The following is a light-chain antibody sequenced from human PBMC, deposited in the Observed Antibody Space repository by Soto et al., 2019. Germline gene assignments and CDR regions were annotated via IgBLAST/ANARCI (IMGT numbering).Light chain of an antibody. J-gene: IGKJ1*01. CDR2: GAS. Sequence: EIVLTQSPGTLSLSPGERATLSCRASQSLTNNYFAWYQQKPGRALRLLIDGASTRATGIPDRFSGSGSGTAFTLTISRLEPEDVAVYSCQQYEAVVTFGQGTKVEI. V-gene: IGKV3-20*01. CDR3: QQYEAVVT. CDR1: QSLTNNY.